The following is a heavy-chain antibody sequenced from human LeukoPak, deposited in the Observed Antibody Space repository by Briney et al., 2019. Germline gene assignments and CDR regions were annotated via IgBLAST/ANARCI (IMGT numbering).Heavy chain of an antibody. CDR3: ARHDGSGSYSFYY. J-gene: IGHJ4*02. CDR2: FYYSGST. D-gene: IGHD3-10*01. V-gene: IGHV4-39*02. CDR1: GGSISSSLYY. Sequence: SETLSLTCTVSGGSISSSLYYWGWIRQPPGTGLEWIGSFYYSGSTYYNPSLRSRVTISVDTSKNHFFLKLSSVTAADTAVYYCARHDGSGSYSFYYWGQGTLVTVSS.